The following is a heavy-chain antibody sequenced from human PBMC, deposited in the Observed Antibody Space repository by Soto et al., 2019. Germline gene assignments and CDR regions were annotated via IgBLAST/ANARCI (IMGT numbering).Heavy chain of an antibody. CDR2: ISHSGSS. Sequence: QVQLQESGPGLVKPSGTLSLTCAVSSGAISSSNWWSCVRQPPGKGLEWIGEISHSGSSNYNPSLKSRVTISVDKSKNQSSLKVSPVTAADTAVYYCARYYRGHVTFFAYWGQGTLVTVSS. V-gene: IGHV4-4*02. J-gene: IGHJ4*02. D-gene: IGHD5-12*01. CDR1: SGAISSSNW. CDR3: ARYYRGHVTFFAY.